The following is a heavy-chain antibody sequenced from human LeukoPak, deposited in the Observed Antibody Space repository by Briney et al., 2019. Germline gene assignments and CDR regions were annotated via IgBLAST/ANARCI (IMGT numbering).Heavy chain of an antibody. J-gene: IGHJ3*02. D-gene: IGHD5-18*01. CDR3: TESDGYGLICI. V-gene: IGHV4-39*07. CDR2: IYYTGNT. CDR1: GDSITGYY. Sequence: PSETLSLTCTVSGDSITGYYWGWIRQPPGKGLEWIGNIYYTGNTYYNVSLKSRVTISLDTSKNQFSLKVSSMTAADTAVYYCTESDGYGLICIWGQGTMVTVSS.